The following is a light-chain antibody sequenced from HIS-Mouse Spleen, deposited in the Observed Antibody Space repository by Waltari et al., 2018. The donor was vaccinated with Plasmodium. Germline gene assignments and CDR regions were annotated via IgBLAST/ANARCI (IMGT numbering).Light chain of an antibody. V-gene: IGKV3-15*01. CDR3: QQYNNWSFT. CDR1: QSVSSN. Sequence: DIVMTHSPATLSVSPGERATLSCRASQSVSSNLDWYQQKPGQAPRLLIYGASTRATGIPARFSGSGSGTEFTLTISSLQSEDFAVYYCQQYNNWSFTFGPGTKVDIK. CDR2: GAS. J-gene: IGKJ3*01.